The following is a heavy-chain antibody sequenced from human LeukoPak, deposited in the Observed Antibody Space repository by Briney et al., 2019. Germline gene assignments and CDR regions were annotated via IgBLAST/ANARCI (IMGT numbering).Heavy chain of an antibody. V-gene: IGHV3-48*03. D-gene: IGHD2-15*01. CDR3: ARVLARCSGGSCYSGLYYFDY. CDR2: ISSSGSTI. J-gene: IGHJ4*02. CDR1: GFTFSSYE. Sequence: GRSLRLSCAASGFTFSSYEMNWVRQAPGKGLEWVSYISSSGSTIYYADSAKGRFTISRDNAKNSLYLQMNSLRAEDTAVYYCARVLARCSGGSCYSGLYYFDYWGQGTLVTVSS.